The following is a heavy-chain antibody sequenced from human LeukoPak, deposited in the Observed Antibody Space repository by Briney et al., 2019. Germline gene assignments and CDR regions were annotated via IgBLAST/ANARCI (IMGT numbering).Heavy chain of an antibody. D-gene: IGHD3-3*01. CDR2: INAGNGDT. V-gene: IGHV1-3*01. CDR1: GYTFKSYA. J-gene: IGHJ4*02. Sequence: ASVKVSCKASGYTFKSYAMQWVRQAPGQRLEWMGWINAGNGDTKYSQKFQGRVTITRDTSASTAYMELSSLRSEDTAMYYCARGYGDFWNWYYFDYWGQGTLVTVSS. CDR3: ARGYGDFWNWYYFDY.